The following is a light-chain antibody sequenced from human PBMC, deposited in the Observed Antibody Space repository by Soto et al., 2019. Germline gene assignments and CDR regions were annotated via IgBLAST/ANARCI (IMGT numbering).Light chain of an antibody. V-gene: IGKV1-5*03. Sequence: DIQMTQSPSTLSGSVGDRVTITCRASQTISSRLAWYQQKPGKAPRRLIYKAATLESGVPSRFSGSGSGTEFTLTISSRQPDDCATYYCQHYNSYSEAFGQGTKVDI. J-gene: IGKJ1*01. CDR3: QHYNSYSEA. CDR1: QTISSR. CDR2: KAA.